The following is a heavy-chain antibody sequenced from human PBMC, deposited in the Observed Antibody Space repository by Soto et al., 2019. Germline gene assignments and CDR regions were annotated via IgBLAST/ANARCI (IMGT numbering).Heavy chain of an antibody. J-gene: IGHJ6*02. D-gene: IGHD6-19*01. V-gene: IGHV4-39*01. CDR3: ARQGYSSGWRPYYYYGMDV. CDR2: IYYSGST. CDR1: GGSISSSSYY. Sequence: SSETLSLTCTVSGGSISSSSYYWGWIRQPPGKGLEWIGSIYYSGSTYYNPSLKSRVTISVDTSKNQFSLKLSSVTAADTAVYYCARQGYSSGWRPYYYYGMDVWGQGTTVTVSS.